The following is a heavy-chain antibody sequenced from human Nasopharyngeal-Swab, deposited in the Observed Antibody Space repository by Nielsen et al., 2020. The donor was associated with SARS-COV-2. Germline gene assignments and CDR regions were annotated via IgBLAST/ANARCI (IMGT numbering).Heavy chain of an antibody. Sequence: GESLKISCAAAALTFSAYGMHWVRQATGRGLEWLTFIAYDGRTKYSADSVRGRFTVSRDNSKSTLHLQMSSLRAEDTATYYCAREGIDAFDIWGQGTMVTVSS. CDR1: ALTFSAYG. J-gene: IGHJ3*02. V-gene: IGHV3-30*02. CDR3: AREGIDAFDI. D-gene: IGHD2/OR15-2a*01. CDR2: IAYDGRTK.